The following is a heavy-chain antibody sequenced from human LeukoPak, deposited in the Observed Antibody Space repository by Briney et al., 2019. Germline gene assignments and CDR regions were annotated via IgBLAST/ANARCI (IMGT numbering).Heavy chain of an antibody. CDR2: INPNSGGT. CDR3: ASLLPAAIRPFDY. CDR1: GYTFTGYY. V-gene: IGHV1-2*02. Sequence: ASVKVSCKASGYTFTGYYMHWVRQAPGQGLEWMGWINPNSGGTNYAQKFQGRVTMTRDTSISTAYMEPSRLRSDDTAVYYCASLLPAAIRPFDYWGQGTLVTVSS. D-gene: IGHD2-2*01. J-gene: IGHJ4*02.